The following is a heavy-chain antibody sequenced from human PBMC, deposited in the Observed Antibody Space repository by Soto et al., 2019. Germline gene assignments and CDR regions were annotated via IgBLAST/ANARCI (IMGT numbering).Heavy chain of an antibody. D-gene: IGHD5-12*01. CDR2: IGDRDDAK. CDR1: GFTFTSYA. CDR3: AKRRTQEATILDN. Sequence: PGGSLRLSCAASGFTFTSYAITWVRQAPWKRPEWVSTIGDRDDAKHYADSVKGRFTISRDNSKNMLYLQMSSLRVEDTAVYYCAKRRTQEATILDNCGPGTLVTFSS. J-gene: IGHJ4*02. V-gene: IGHV3-23*01.